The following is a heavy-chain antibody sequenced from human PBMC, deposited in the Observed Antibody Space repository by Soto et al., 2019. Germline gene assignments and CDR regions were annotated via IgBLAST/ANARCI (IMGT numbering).Heavy chain of an antibody. J-gene: IGHJ4*02. V-gene: IGHV4-34*01. CDR3: ARRRSASGSYFDY. D-gene: IGHD1-26*01. CDR1: GGSFSGYY. CDR2: INHSGST. Sequence: ETLSLTCAVYGGSFSGYYWSWIRQPPGKGLEWIGEINHSGSTNYNPSLKSRVTISVDTSKNQFSLKLSSVTAADTAVYYCARRRSASGSYFDYWGQGTLVTVSS.